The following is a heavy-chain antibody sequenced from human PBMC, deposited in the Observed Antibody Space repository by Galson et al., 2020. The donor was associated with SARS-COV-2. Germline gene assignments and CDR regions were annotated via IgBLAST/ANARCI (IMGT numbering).Heavy chain of an antibody. CDR2: IYSEGSST. CDR3: ARGDMGNDYFDY. D-gene: IGHD7-27*01. CDR1: GFTFSSYW. Sequence: ALHGESLKISCAASGFTFSSYWMHLVRQPPGKGLVWVSRIYSEGSSTSYADSVKGRFTISGDNAKNTLYLQMNRRWAEDTAVYYCARGDMGNDYFDYWGQGTLVTVSS. J-gene: IGHJ4*02. V-gene: IGHV3-74*01.